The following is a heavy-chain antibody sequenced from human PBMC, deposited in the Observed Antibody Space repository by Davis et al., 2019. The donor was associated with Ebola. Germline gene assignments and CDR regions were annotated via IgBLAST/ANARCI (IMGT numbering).Heavy chain of an antibody. V-gene: IGHV4-34*01. CDR3: ARDTYYYDSSGYYVVHAFDI. CDR1: GGSFSGYY. D-gene: IGHD3-22*01. J-gene: IGHJ3*02. Sequence: MPSETLSLTCAVYGGSFSGYYWSWIRQPPGKGLEWIGEINHSGSTNYNPSLKSRVTISVDTSKNQFSLKLSSVTAADTAVYYCARDTYYYDSSGYYVVHAFDIWGQGTMVTVSS. CDR2: INHSGST.